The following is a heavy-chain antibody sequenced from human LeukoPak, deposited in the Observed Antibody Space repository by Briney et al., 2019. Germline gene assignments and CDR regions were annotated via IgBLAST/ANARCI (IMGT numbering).Heavy chain of an antibody. V-gene: IGHV4-59*01. CDR1: GGSISSYY. D-gene: IGHD4-11*01. Sequence: SETLSLTCTVSGGSISSYYWSWIQQPPGKGLEWIGYIYYSGSTNYNPSLKSRVTISVDTSKNQFSLKLSSVTAADTAVYYCARVIPDTVTTGWFDPWGQGTLVTISS. J-gene: IGHJ5*02. CDR3: ARVIPDTVTTGWFDP. CDR2: IYYSGST.